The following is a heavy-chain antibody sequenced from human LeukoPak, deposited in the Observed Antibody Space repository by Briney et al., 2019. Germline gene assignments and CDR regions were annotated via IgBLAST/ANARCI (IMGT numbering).Heavy chain of an antibody. CDR1: GYTFTSYG. D-gene: IGHD1-26*01. J-gene: IGHJ3*02. CDR2: ISTYNGHT. CDR3: ARGGRWELPGPYSFDI. Sequence: ASVKVSCNASGYTFTSYGITWVRQAPGQGLEWMGWISTYNGHTNYAQKLQGRVTITKDTSTTTAYMELRSLRSDDTAVYYCARGGRWELPGPYSFDIWGQGTMVTVSS. V-gene: IGHV1-18*01.